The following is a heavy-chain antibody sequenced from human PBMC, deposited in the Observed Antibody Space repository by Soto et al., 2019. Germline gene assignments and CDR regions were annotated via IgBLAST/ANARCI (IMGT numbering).Heavy chain of an antibody. D-gene: IGHD3-22*01. J-gene: IGHJ6*02. V-gene: IGHV1-69*06. Sequence: SVKVSCKASGGTFSSYAISWVRQAPGQGLEWMGAIIPIFGTANYAQKFQGRVTITADKSTSTAYMELSSLRSEDTAVYYCASLRDSSGYYYYYYGMDVWGQGTTVTVSS. CDR2: IIPIFGTA. CDR1: GGTFSSYA. CDR3: ASLRDSSGYYYYYYGMDV.